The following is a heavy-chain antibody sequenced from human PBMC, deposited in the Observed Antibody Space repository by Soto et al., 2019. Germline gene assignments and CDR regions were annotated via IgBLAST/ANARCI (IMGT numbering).Heavy chain of an antibody. V-gene: IGHV3-23*01. CDR1: GFTFSSYA. J-gene: IGHJ4*02. CDR2: ISGSGGST. Sequence: EVQLLESGGGLVQPGGSLRLSCAASGFTFSSYAMSWVRQAPGKGLEWVSAISGSGGSTYYADSVRGRFTISRDNSKNPLYLQMNSLRAEDTAVYYCAKGIEAVADFFDYWGQGTLVTVSS. CDR3: AKGIEAVADFFDY. D-gene: IGHD6-19*01.